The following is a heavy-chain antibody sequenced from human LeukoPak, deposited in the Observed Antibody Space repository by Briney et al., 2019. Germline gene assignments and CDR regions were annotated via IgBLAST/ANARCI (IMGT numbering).Heavy chain of an antibody. CDR1: GGTFSSYA. CDR2: IIPIFSTA. Sequence: ASVKVSCKASGGTFSSYAISWVRQAPGQGLEWMGGIIPIFSTANYAQKFQGRVTITADESTSTAYMELSSLRSEDTAVYYCARGIQLWLNWFDPWGQGTLVTVSS. CDR3: ARGIQLWLNWFDP. J-gene: IGHJ5*02. D-gene: IGHD5-18*01. V-gene: IGHV1-69*01.